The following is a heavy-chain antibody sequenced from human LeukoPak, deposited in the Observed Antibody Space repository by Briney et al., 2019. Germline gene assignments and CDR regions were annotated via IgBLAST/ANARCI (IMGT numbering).Heavy chain of an antibody. CDR1: GFTFSSYW. CDR3: ATRSSYSSGWYAGYFDL. CDR2: IKQEGSEK. D-gene: IGHD6-19*01. V-gene: IGHV3-7*01. Sequence: PGGSLRLSCAASGFTFSSYWMSWVRQAPGKGLEWVANIKQEGSEKYYVDSVKGRFTISSDNATNSLYLQMNSLRAEDTAVYYCATRSSYSSGWYAGYFDLWGRGTLVTVSS. J-gene: IGHJ2*01.